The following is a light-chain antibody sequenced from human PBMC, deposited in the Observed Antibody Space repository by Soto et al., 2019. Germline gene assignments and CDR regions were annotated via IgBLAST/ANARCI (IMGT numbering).Light chain of an antibody. CDR1: NSNIGSNT. CDR2: TNN. V-gene: IGLV1-44*01. J-gene: IGLJ1*01. CDR3: AAWDDSLDGPV. Sequence: QSVLTQPPSASGTPGQGVTISCSGSNSNIGSNTVNWYQQLPGTAPKLLIYTNNERPSGVPDRFSGSKSGTSASLAISGLQSEDEADYYCAAWDDSLDGPVFGTGTEVTVL.